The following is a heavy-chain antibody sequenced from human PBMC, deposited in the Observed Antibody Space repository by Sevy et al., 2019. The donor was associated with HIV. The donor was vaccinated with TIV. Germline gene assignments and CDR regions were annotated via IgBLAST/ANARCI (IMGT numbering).Heavy chain of an antibody. CDR1: GGSMRNFY. V-gene: IGHV4-59*13. CDR2: IYYSGST. J-gene: IGHJ5*02. D-gene: IGHD3-3*01. CDR3: ARSGFLEWAGSTRGPRNWFDT. Sequence: SETLSLTCSVSGGSMRNFYWSWIRQPPGKGLEWIGNIYYSGSTNYNPSLKSRVTMSVDTSKNQSSLKLSSVTAADTAVYYCARSGFLEWAGSTRGPRNWFDTWGQGTLVTVSS.